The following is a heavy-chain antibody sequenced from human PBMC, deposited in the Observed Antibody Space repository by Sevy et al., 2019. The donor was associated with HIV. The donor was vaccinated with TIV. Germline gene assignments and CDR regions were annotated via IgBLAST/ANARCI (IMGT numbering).Heavy chain of an antibody. D-gene: IGHD3-16*02. CDR2: ISPYSGNT. CDR1: GYPFNNYA. CDR3: VRSHHINGRYPEYHYYYGMDV. V-gene: IGHV1-18*04. Sequence: ASVKVSCKASGYPFNNYAVSWVRQAPGQGLEWMAWISPYSGNTQYAQKFQDRVTMTTDTSTTTAYMELRNLRSDDTAVYYCVRSHHINGRYPEYHYYYGMDVWGQGTTVTVSS. J-gene: IGHJ6*02.